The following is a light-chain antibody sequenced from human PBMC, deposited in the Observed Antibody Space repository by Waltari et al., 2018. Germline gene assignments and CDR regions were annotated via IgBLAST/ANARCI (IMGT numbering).Light chain of an antibody. Sequence: QSALTQPASVSGSPGQSVTIFCAGTSHDAGGYNSLSWYQEYPGQAPRVIIYDVSDRPSGVSDRFSGSKSGNTASLTISGLQAEDEADYYCSSQSSNDVVLFGGGTKLTVL. V-gene: IGLV2-14*01. J-gene: IGLJ2*01. CDR3: SSQSSNDVVL. CDR1: SHDAGGYNS. CDR2: DVS.